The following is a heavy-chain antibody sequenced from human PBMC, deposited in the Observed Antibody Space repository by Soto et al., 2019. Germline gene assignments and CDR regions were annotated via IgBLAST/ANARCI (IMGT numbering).Heavy chain of an antibody. J-gene: IGHJ3*02. V-gene: IGHV3-30*18. CDR2: ISYDGSDK. CDR1: GFTFSFYG. CDR3: AKERRYSFDAFDI. D-gene: IGHD5-18*01. Sequence: QVQLVESGGGVVQPGRSLRLSCAASGFTFSFYGMHWVRQAPGKGLEWVTVISYDGSDKYYADSVKGRFTISRDNSKNTLDLQINSLRAEDTAVYYCAKERRYSFDAFDIWGQGTMVTVSS.